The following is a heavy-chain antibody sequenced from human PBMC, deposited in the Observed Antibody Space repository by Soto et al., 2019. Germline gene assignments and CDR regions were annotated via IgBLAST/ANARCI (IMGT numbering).Heavy chain of an antibody. CDR1: GYTFTGYY. Sequence: QVQLVQSGAEVKKPGASVKVSCKASGYTFTGYYMHWVRQAPGQGLEWMGWINPNSGGTNYAQKFQGRFTISRDNFKNMLYLQMNSLRAEDTAVYYCAKDESGPIDCWGQGTLVTVSS. D-gene: IGHD1-26*01. CDR3: AKDESGPIDC. J-gene: IGHJ4*02. V-gene: IGHV1-2*02. CDR2: INPNSGGT.